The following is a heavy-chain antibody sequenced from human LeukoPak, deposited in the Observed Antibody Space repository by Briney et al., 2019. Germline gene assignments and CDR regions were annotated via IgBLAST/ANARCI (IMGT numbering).Heavy chain of an antibody. D-gene: IGHD3-9*01. CDR2: INHSGST. J-gene: IGHJ3*02. CDR1: GGSLSGYY. Sequence: SETLSLTCAVYGGSLSGYYWSWIRQPPGKGLEWIGEINHSGSTNYNPSLKSRVTISVDTSKNQFSLKLSSVTAADTAVYYCARGFNDILTGYSPDAFDIWGQGTMVTVSS. V-gene: IGHV4-34*01. CDR3: ARGFNDILTGYSPDAFDI.